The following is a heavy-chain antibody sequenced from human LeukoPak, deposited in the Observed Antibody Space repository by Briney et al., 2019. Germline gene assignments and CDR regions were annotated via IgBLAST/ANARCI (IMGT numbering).Heavy chain of an antibody. J-gene: IGHJ4*02. CDR1: GGTFSGYY. CDR3: ARTDYDRSGYYSY. D-gene: IGHD3-22*01. V-gene: IGHV4-34*01. CDR2: INHSGST. Sequence: PSETLSLTCAASGGTFSGYYWHWIRQPPGKGLEWIGEINHSGSTNYNPSLMRRVTISVDTSKNQFSLKLSSVTAADTAVYYCARTDYDRSGYYSYWGQGTLVTVSS.